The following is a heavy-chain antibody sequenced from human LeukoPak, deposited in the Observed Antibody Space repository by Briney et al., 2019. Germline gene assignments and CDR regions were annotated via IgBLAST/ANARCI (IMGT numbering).Heavy chain of an antibody. J-gene: IGHJ6*03. Sequence: SETLSLTCTISGGSVSDYYWSWIRQSPGKGLEWIGYIYYTGSTTYNPSLKSRVTISVDTSKNQFSLKLSSVTAADTAVYYCARAPTRYSFYYYYMDVWGKGTTVTISS. CDR2: IYYTGST. V-gene: IGHV4-59*02. CDR3: ARAPTRYSFYYYYMDV. CDR1: GGSVSDYY. D-gene: IGHD6-13*01.